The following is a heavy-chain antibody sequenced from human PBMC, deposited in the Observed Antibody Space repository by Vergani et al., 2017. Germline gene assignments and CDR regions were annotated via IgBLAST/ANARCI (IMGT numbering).Heavy chain of an antibody. V-gene: IGHV1-69*06. J-gene: IGHJ3*02. CDR1: GGTFSSYA. D-gene: IGHD3-22*01. CDR2: IIPIFGTA. CDR3: AREDSTYYYDSSGLGAFDN. Sequence: QVQLVQSGAEVKKPGSSVKVSCKASGGTFSSYAISWVRQAPGQGLEWMGGIIPIFGTANYAQKFQGRVTITADKSTSTAYMELSSLRSEDTAVYYCAREDSTYYYDSSGLGAFDNWGQGTMVTVSS.